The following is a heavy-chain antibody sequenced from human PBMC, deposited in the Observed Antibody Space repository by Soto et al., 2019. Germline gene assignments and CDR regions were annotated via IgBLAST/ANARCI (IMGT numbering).Heavy chain of an antibody. CDR3: ARDPGDSSGYSFDY. J-gene: IGHJ4*02. CDR2: INPNSGGT. Sequence: QVQLVQSGAEVKKPGASVKVSCKASGYTFTGYYMHWVRQAPGQGLEWMGWINPNSGGTNYAQKFQGWVTMTRDTSTSTGDMELSRLRSDDTAVYYCARDPGDSSGYSFDYWGPGTLVTVAS. CDR1: GYTFTGYY. D-gene: IGHD3-22*01. V-gene: IGHV1-2*04.